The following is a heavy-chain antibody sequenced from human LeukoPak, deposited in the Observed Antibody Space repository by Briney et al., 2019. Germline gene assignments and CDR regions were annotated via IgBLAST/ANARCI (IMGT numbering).Heavy chain of an antibody. D-gene: IGHD3-9*01. CDR1: EFPVGSNY. Sequence: GGSLRLSCAASEFPVGSNYMTWVRQAPGKGLEWVSVISGSGHTTDYADSVKGRFTVSRDNSKNTLYLQMNSLRAEDTAVYFCAKEPHILTGYYTDYFDSWGQGTLVTVSS. CDR3: AKEPHILTGYYTDYFDS. V-gene: IGHV3-23*01. CDR2: ISGSGHTT. J-gene: IGHJ4*02.